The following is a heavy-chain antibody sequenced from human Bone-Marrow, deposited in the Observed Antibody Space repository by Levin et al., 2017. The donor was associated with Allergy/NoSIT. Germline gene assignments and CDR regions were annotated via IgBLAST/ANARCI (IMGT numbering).Heavy chain of an antibody. J-gene: IGHJ6*02. Sequence: ETLSLTCEGSGFTFSNYTWNWVRQAPGKGLEWVSSISSSSSYRNYADSVKGRFTISRDNAKKSLYLQMNSLRAEDTALYYCASRIAAAGGLDVWGQGTTVTVSS. V-gene: IGHV3-21*01. D-gene: IGHD6-13*01. CDR3: ASRIAAAGGLDV. CDR1: GFTFSNYT. CDR2: ISSSSSYR.